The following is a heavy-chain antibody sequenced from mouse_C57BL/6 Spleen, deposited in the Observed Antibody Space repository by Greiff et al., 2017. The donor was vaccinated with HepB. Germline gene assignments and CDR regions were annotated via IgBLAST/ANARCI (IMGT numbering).Heavy chain of an antibody. V-gene: IGHV3-6*01. CDR2: ISYDGSN. D-gene: IGHD2-5*01. CDR3: ARDGSNDAMDY. CDR1: GYSITSGYY. J-gene: IGHJ4*01. Sequence: EVQLVESGPGLVKPSQSLSLTCSVTGYSITSGYYWNWIRQFPGNKLEWMGYISYDGSNNYNPSLKNRISITRDTSKNQFFLKLNSVTTEDTATYYCARDGSNDAMDYWGQGTSVTVSS.